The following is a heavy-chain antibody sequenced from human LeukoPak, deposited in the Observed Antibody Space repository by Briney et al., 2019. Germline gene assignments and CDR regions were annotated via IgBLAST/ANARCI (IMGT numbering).Heavy chain of an antibody. CDR1: GRSISSYY. J-gene: IGHJ4*02. V-gene: IGHV4-59*01. Sequence: SETLSLTCTVSGRSISSYYWSWIRQPPGKGLEWIGYIYYSGSTNYNPSLKSRVTISVDTSKNQFSLKLSSVTAADTAVYYCARDRAYYDFWSGYLDWGQGTLVTVSS. CDR2: IYYSGST. CDR3: ARDRAYYDFWSGYLD. D-gene: IGHD3-3*01.